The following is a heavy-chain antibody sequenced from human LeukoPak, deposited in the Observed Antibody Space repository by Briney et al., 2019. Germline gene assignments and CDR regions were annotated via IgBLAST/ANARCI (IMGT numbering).Heavy chain of an antibody. J-gene: IGHJ4*02. Sequence: GGSLRLSCAASGFTFSSYAMHWVRQAPGKGLEYVSAISSNGGSTYYANSVKGRFTISRDNSKNTLYLQMGSLRAEDMAVYYCAASADYYDSSGYHPIDYWGQGTLVTVSS. CDR3: AASADYYDSSGYHPIDY. D-gene: IGHD3-22*01. V-gene: IGHV3-64*01. CDR2: ISSNGGST. CDR1: GFTFSSYA.